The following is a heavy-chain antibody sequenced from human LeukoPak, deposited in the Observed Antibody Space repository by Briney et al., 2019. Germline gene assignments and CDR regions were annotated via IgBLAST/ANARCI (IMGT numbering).Heavy chain of an antibody. V-gene: IGHV4-30-2*01. CDR3: ARNPPKQGFWFDP. D-gene: IGHD6-13*01. Sequence: SQTLSLTCAVSGGSISSGSYSWSWIRQPPGKGLEWIGYIYHSGSTYYNPSLKSRVTISVDRSKNQFSLKLSSVTAADTAVYYCARNPPKQGFWFDPWGQGTLVTVSS. CDR1: GGSISSGSYS. J-gene: IGHJ5*02. CDR2: IYHSGST.